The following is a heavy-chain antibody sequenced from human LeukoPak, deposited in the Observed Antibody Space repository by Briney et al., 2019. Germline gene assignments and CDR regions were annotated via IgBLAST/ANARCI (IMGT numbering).Heavy chain of an antibody. CDR2: ISPYNGNT. D-gene: IGHD3-16*02. CDR3: ARDQYDSVWGSYRPYFDY. Sequence: ASVKVSCEASGYTFTSYGISWVRQAPGQGLEWMGSISPYNGNTKYAENLQGRVIMTTDTSTRTAYMELRSLRSDDTAVFYCARDQYDSVWGSYRPYFDYWGQGTLVTVSS. J-gene: IGHJ4*02. V-gene: IGHV1-18*04. CDR1: GYTFTSYG.